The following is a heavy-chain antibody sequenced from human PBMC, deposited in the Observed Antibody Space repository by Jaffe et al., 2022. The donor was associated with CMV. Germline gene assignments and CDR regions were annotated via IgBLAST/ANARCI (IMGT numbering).Heavy chain of an antibody. V-gene: IGHV3-33*08. J-gene: IGHJ6*03. CDR2: IWYDGSNK. D-gene: IGHD2-2*01. Sequence: QVQLVESGGGVVQPGRSLRLSCAASGFTFSSYGMHWVRQAPGKGLEWVAVIWYDGSNKYYADSVKGRFTISRDNSKNTLYLQMNSLRAEDTAVYYCARDRGCSSTSCYFYYYYYMDVWGKGTTVTVSS. CDR1: GFTFSSYG. CDR3: ARDRGCSSTSCYFYYYYYMDV.